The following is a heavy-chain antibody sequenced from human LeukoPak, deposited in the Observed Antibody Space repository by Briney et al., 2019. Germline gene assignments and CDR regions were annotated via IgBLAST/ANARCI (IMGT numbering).Heavy chain of an antibody. J-gene: IGHJ3*02. CDR1: GYTFTSYD. D-gene: IGHD3-3*01. Sequence: GASVTVSCKASGYTFTSYDINWVRQAPGQGLEWMGWMNPNSGNTDYAQKFQGRVTMTRNTSISTAYMELSSLRSEDTAVYYCATHHDFWRGFRKDAFDIWGQGTMVTVSS. CDR3: ATHHDFWRGFRKDAFDI. V-gene: IGHV1-8*01. CDR2: MNPNSGNT.